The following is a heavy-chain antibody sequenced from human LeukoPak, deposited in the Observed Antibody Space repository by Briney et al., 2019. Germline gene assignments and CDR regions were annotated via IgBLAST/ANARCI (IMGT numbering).Heavy chain of an antibody. J-gene: IGHJ5*02. V-gene: IGHV1-18*01. CDR1: GYTFTSYG. D-gene: IGHD3-22*01. Sequence: ASVKLSCKASGYTFTSYGISWGWQGPGQGLEWMGWISAYNGNTNYAQNLQGSVTMTTVTSSRTAYLVLRSPGSDEAAVYYWWRDDSDFISSGYLPWGQGTLVTVSS. CDR2: ISAYNGNT. CDR3: WRDDSDFISSGYLP.